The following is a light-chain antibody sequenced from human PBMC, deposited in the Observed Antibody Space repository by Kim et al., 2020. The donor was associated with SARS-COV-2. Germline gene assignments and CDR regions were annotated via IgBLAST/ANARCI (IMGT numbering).Light chain of an antibody. V-gene: IGKV1-5*01. CDR3: QHRQT. J-gene: IGKJ1*01. CDR1: QYVTRG. CDR2: DAS. Sequence: DIQMTQSPSTLPASVGDRVTITCRATQYVTRGLAWYQQKPGRAPKLLIYDASTLDRGVPSRFRGRGSGTEFTLTINSLQPDDFASYYCQHRQTFGQGTKVDIK.